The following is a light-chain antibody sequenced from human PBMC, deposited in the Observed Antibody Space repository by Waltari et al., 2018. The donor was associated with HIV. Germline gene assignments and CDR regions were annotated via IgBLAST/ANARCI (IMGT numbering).Light chain of an antibody. CDR1: QSVSSSS. Sequence: EIVLTQSPGTLSLSPGERATLSCRASQSVSSSSLAWYQQKPGQAPRLLIYDASSRATGIPDRFSGTGSGTDFTLTISRLEPEDFAVYYCQQYSTSPLTFGGGTKVEIK. CDR2: DAS. V-gene: IGKV3-20*01. J-gene: IGKJ4*01. CDR3: QQYSTSPLT.